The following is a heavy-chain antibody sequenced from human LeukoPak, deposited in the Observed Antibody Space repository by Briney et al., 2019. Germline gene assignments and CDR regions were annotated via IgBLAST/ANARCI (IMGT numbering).Heavy chain of an antibody. CDR1: GFTFSSYA. J-gene: IGHJ4*02. V-gene: IGHV3-30-3*01. CDR3: ARDEWELFYAGTIDY. CDR2: ISYDGSNK. Sequence: GGSLRLSCAASGFTFSSYAMHWVRQAPGKGLEWVAVISYDGSNKYYADSVKGRFTISRDNSKNTLYLQMNSPRAEDTAVYYCARDEWELFYAGTIDYWGQGTLVTVSS. D-gene: IGHD1-26*01.